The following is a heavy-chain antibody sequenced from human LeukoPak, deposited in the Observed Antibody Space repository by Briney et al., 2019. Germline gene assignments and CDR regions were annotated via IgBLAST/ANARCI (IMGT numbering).Heavy chain of an antibody. Sequence: SETLSLTCTVSGGSISSSSYYWSWIRQPPGKGLEWIGYIYYSGSTNYNPSLKSRVTISVDTSKNQFSLKLSSVTAADTAVYYCARGDRLVDRLYYFDYWGQGTLVTVSS. V-gene: IGHV4-61*01. CDR1: GGSISSSSYY. CDR3: ARGDRLVDRLYYFDY. J-gene: IGHJ4*02. CDR2: IYYSGST. D-gene: IGHD6-19*01.